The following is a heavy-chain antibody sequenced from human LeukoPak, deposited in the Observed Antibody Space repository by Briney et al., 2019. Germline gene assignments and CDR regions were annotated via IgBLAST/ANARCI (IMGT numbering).Heavy chain of an antibody. Sequence: GASVKVSCKASGYTFTGYYMHWVRQAPGQGLEWMGWMNPNSGNTGYAQKFQGRVTMTRNTSISTAYMELSSLRSEDTAVYYCARALTGDSSYWGQGTLVTVSS. J-gene: IGHJ4*02. CDR1: GYTFTGYY. CDR2: MNPNSGNT. V-gene: IGHV1-8*02. D-gene: IGHD7-27*01. CDR3: ARALTGDSSY.